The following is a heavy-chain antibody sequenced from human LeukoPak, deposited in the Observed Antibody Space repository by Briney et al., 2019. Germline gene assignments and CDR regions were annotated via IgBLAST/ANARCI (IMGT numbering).Heavy chain of an antibody. CDR2: IYYSGST. Sequence: SETLSLTCTVSGVSMRSYYWSWIRQPAGKGLEWTGYIYYSGSTYYNPSLKSRVTISVDTSKNQFSLKLSSVTAADTAIYYCARHYIAAGGGDAFDIWGQGTMVIVSS. J-gene: IGHJ3*02. V-gene: IGHV4-59*08. D-gene: IGHD6-13*01. CDR1: GVSMRSYY. CDR3: ARHYIAAGGGDAFDI.